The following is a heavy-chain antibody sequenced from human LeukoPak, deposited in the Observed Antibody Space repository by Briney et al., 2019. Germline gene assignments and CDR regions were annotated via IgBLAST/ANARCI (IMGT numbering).Heavy chain of an antibody. CDR2: ISAYNGNT. Sequence: ASVKVSCKASGYTFTSYGTSWVRQAPGQGLEWMGWISAYNGNTNYAQKLQGRVTMTTDTSTSTAYMELRSLRSDDTAVYYCARDRLSDGWYYPWGQGTLVTVSS. CDR3: ARDRLSDGWYYP. CDR1: GYTFTSYG. D-gene: IGHD5-24*01. J-gene: IGHJ5*02. V-gene: IGHV1-18*01.